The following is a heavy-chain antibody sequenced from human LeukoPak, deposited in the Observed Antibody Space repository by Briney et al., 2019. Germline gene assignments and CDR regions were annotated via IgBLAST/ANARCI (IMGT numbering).Heavy chain of an antibody. CDR3: AREDDYYYDSSAHPGYFDY. CDR2: IYTSGST. J-gene: IGHJ4*02. V-gene: IGHV4-4*07. D-gene: IGHD3-22*01. CDR1: AGSISNYY. Sequence: SETLSLTCTVSAGSISNYYWSWIRQPAGKGLEWIGRIYTSGSTNYNPSLKSRVTMSVDTSKNQFSLRLSSVTAADTAVYYCAREDDYYYDSSAHPGYFDYWGQGTLVTVSS.